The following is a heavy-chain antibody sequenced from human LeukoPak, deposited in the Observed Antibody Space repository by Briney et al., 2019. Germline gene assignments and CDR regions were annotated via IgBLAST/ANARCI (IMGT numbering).Heavy chain of an antibody. J-gene: IGHJ6*03. CDR1: GYTFNSAG. CDR2: INAYNDNT. V-gene: IGHV1-18*01. CDR3: ARTTNSYYYYYTDV. Sequence: GASVKVSCKASGYTFNSAGISWVRQAPGQGLEWMGWINAYNDNTKYAEKLQSRVTMTTDTSTSTAYMELRSLRSDDTAVYYCARTTNSYYYYYTDVWGKGTTVTVSS. D-gene: IGHD1-26*01.